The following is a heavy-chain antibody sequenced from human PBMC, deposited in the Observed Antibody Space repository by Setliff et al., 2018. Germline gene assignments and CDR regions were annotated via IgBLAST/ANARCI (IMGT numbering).Heavy chain of an antibody. CDR2: VYSNVGT. CDR1: GGSINNYY. V-gene: IGHV4-4*07. D-gene: IGHD5-18*01. Sequence: KPSETLSLTCTVSGGSINNYYWSWIRQPAGKGLEWIGRVYSNVGTNFNPSLKSRVTMSVDASKNQISLKLMSVTAADTAVYYCARQVDTPMAPIDFWGRGTLVTAPQ. J-gene: IGHJ4*02. CDR3: ARQVDTPMAPIDF.